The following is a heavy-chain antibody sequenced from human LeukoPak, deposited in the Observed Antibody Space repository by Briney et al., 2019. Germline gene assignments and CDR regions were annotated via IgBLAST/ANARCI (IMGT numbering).Heavy chain of an antibody. D-gene: IGHD6-19*01. V-gene: IGHV1-18*01. Sequence: ASVTVSCMASGYTFTSYGISWVRQAPGQGLEWMGLISAYNGNTNYAQKLQGRVTMTTDTSTSTAYMELRSLRSDDTAVYYCAIKYLAVAGGGSDFDYWGQGTLVTVSS. CDR3: AIKYLAVAGGGSDFDY. CDR1: GYTFTSYG. CDR2: ISAYNGNT. J-gene: IGHJ4*02.